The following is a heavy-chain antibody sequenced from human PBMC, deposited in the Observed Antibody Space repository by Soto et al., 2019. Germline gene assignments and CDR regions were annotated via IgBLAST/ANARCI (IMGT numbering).Heavy chain of an antibody. CDR2: ISYDGCNK. D-gene: IGHD6-13*01. CDR3: GWGSDDSRSWYIFYYYYGMAV. Sequence: ESGGGVVQPGRSLRLSCAASGFTFSSYAMHWVRQAPGKGLEWGAVISYDGCNKYYADSVKGRFTISRDNSKNTVYLPMSGLGAEDQAVYYCGWGSDDSRSWYIFYYYYGMAVWGQGTTVTVSS. J-gene: IGHJ6*02. V-gene: IGHV3-30-3*01. CDR1: GFTFSSYA.